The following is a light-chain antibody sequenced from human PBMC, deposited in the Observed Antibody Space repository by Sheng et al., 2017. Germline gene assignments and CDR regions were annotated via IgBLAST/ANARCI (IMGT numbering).Light chain of an antibody. CDR2: DVN. Sequence: QSALTQPASVSGSPGQSITISCTGTSSDVGTYNYVSWYQQHPGKAPKLMIYDVNNRPSGVPDRFSGSKSGNTASLTVSGLQTEDEADYYCSSYAGTNNVLFGGGTKLTVL. V-gene: IGLV2-8*01. J-gene: IGLJ2*01. CDR3: SSYAGTNNVL. CDR1: SSDVGTYNY.